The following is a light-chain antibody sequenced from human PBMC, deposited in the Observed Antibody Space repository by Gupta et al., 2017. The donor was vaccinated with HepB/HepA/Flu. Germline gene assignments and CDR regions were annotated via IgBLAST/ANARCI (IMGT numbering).Light chain of an antibody. CDR3: KQNNRSPFT. CDR2: LGS. CDR1: QSLLNNNGYNY. Sequence: IVMTQSPLSLPVTPGEPASISCRSSQSLLNNNGYNYLDWYLQKPGQSPQLLFYLGSNRASGVPDRCSGSGSRTECTLDISRVEHEDVGVYYCKQNNRSPFTFGQGTQLDIK. V-gene: IGKV2-28*01. J-gene: IGKJ5*01.